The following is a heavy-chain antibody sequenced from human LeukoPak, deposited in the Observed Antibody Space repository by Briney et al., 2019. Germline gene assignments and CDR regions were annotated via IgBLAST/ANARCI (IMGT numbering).Heavy chain of an antibody. CDR3: ARGPPYYDILTGYYPNWFDP. Sequence: SETLSLTCTVSGGSISSSSYYWGWIRQPPGKGLEWIGSIYYSGSTYYNPSLKSRVTISVDTSKNQFSLKLSSVTAADTAVYYCARGPPYYDILTGYYPNWFDPWGQGTLVTVSS. V-gene: IGHV4-39*01. J-gene: IGHJ5*02. CDR2: IYYSGST. D-gene: IGHD3-9*01. CDR1: GGSISSSSYY.